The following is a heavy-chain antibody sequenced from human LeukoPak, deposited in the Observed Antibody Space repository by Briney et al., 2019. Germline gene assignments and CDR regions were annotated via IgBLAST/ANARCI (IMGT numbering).Heavy chain of an antibody. CDR1: GGSITSTNY. CDR2: VNLQGST. J-gene: IGHJ4*02. D-gene: IGHD3-16*01. V-gene: IGHV4-4*02. CDR3: AREGGPSPPLNY. Sequence: PSGTLSLTCGVSGGSITSTNYWTWVRQPPGKGLEWIGEVNLQGSTNYNPSLMGRVAISVDMSENHISLQLTSVTAADTAGYNGAREGGPSPPLNYSGQGTLVTVPS.